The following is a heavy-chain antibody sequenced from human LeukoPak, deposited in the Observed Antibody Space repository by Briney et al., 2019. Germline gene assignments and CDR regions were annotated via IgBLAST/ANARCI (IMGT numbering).Heavy chain of an antibody. D-gene: IGHD3-9*01. J-gene: IGHJ4*02. CDR2: IYYSGST. CDR1: GGSISSSSYY. V-gene: IGHV4-39*01. CDR3: ARLLYDILTGYYPFDY. Sequence: ASETLSLACTVSGGSISSSSYYWGWIRQPPGKGLEWIGSIYYSGSTYYNPSLKSRVTISVDTSKNQFSLKLSSVTAADTAVYYCARLLYDILTGYYPFDYWGQGTLVTVSS.